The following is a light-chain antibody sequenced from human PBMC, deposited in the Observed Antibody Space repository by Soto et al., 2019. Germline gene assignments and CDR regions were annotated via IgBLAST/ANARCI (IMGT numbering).Light chain of an antibody. CDR3: QQYKSYSWT. V-gene: IGKV1-5*01. CDR1: QSISSW. CDR2: DAS. Sequence: DIQMTQSPSTLSASVGDRVTITCRASQSISSWLAWYQQKPGKAPKLLIYDASSLESGVPSRFSGSGSGTEFTLTISRLQPDDFATYYCQQYKSYSWTFGQGTKVEIK. J-gene: IGKJ1*01.